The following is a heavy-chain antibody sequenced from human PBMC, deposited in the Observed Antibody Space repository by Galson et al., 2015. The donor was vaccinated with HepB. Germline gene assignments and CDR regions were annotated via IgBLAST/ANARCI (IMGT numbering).Heavy chain of an antibody. V-gene: IGHV1-69*13. CDR3: ARDLQQLVSSPSSGDGGGP. D-gene: IGHD6-13*01. CDR1: GGTFSSYA. Sequence: SVKVSCKASGGTFSSYAISWVRQAPGQGLEWMGGIIPIFGTANYAQKFQGRVTITADESTSTAYMELSSLRSEDTAVYYCARDLQQLVSSPSSGDGGGPWGQGTLVTVSS. J-gene: IGHJ5*02. CDR2: IIPIFGTA.